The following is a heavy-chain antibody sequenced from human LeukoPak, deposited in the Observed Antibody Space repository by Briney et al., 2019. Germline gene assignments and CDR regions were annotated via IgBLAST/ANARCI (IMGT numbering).Heavy chain of an antibody. D-gene: IGHD5-24*01. Sequence: GGSLRLSCAASGFTVSSNYMSWVRQAPGKGLEWVSVIYSGGSTYYADSVKGRFTISRDNSKNTLYLQMNSLRAEDTAVYYCARQMRDYYYYYYGMDVWGQGTTVTVSS. CDR1: GFTVSSNY. CDR3: ARQMRDYYYYYYGMDV. V-gene: IGHV3-53*01. CDR2: IYSGGST. J-gene: IGHJ6*02.